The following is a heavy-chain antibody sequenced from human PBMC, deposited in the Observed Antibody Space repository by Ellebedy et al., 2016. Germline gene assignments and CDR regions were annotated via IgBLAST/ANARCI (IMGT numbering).Heavy chain of an antibody. CDR3: ARGIAGDPPAIDH. Sequence: GGSLRLXXAASGFTFSNYWMHWVRQAPGKGLVWVSRLNSDETTTDYADSVTGRFTISRDNAKNTLFLQMNSLVAEDTAVYYCARGIAGDPPAIDHWGQGILVTVSS. J-gene: IGHJ4*02. D-gene: IGHD7-27*01. V-gene: IGHV3-74*01. CDR2: LNSDETTT. CDR1: GFTFSNYW.